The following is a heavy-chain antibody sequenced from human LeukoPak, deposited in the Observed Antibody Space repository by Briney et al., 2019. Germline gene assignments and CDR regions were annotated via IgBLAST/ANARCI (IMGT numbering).Heavy chain of an antibody. J-gene: IGHJ4*02. CDR2: INPSEGDT. CDR1: GYTFTSHY. Sequence: ASVKVSCKGSGYTFTSHYLHWVRQAPGQGLEWMGIINPSEGDTSYAQKFQGRLTMTSDTSANTVYMELSSLRSEDTAVYYCARDPCSGGYCHHYFDFRGQGTLVTVAS. CDR3: ARDPCSGGYCHHYFDF. V-gene: IGHV1-46*01. D-gene: IGHD2-15*01.